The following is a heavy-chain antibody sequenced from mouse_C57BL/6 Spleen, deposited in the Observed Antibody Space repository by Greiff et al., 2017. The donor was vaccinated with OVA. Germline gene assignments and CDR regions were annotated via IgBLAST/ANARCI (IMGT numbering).Heavy chain of an antibody. CDR2: IYPGDGDT. Sequence: QVQLKQSGPELVKPGASVKISCKASGYAFSSSWMNWVKQRPGKGLEWIGRIYPGDGDTNYNGKFKGKATLTADKSSSTAYMQLSSLTSEDSAVYFCASQRDSNFHYFDYWGQGTTLTVSS. J-gene: IGHJ2*01. CDR3: ASQRDSNFHYFDY. V-gene: IGHV1-82*01. CDR1: GYAFSSSW. D-gene: IGHD2-5*01.